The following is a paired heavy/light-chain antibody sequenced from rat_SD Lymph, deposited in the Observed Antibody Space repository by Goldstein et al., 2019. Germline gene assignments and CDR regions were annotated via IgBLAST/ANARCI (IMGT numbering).Heavy chain of an antibody. V-gene: IGHV4-2*01. D-gene: IGHD1-6*01. CDR1: GFNFNDYW. Sequence: EVKLVESGGGLVQPGRSLKLSCAASGFNFNDYWMGWVRQAPGKGLEWIGEINKDSSTINYTPSLKDKFTISRDNAQNTLYLQMSKLGSEDTAIYYCAREEGYTTDYYYPYNWFAYWGQGTLVTVSS. J-gene: IGHJ3*01. CDR2: INKDSSTI. CDR3: AREEGYTTDYYYPYNWFAY.
Light chain of an antibody. V-gene: IGKV3S9*01. CDR3: QQSWNDPNT. Sequence: DTVLTQSPALAVSPGERVTISCRASESVSTLMHWYQQKPGQQPKLLIYLASHLESGVPARFSGSGSGTDFTLTIDPVEADDTATYYCQQSWNDPNTFGAGTKLELK. J-gene: IGKJ2-1*01. CDR2: LAS. CDR1: ESVSTL.